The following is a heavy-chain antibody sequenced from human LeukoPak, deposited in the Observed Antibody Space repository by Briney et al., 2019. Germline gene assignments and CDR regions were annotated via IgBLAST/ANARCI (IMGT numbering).Heavy chain of an antibody. J-gene: IGHJ6*03. V-gene: IGHV5-51*01. D-gene: IGHD3-22*01. Sequence: GESLKISCKGSGYSFTSYWIGWVRQMPGKGLEWMGIIYPGDSDTRYSPSFQGQVTISADNSISTAYLQWSSLKASDTAMYYCARPYYYDSSGYPDYYYYYMDVWGKGTTVTVSS. CDR2: IYPGDSDT. CDR1: GYSFTSYW. CDR3: ARPYYYDSSGYPDYYYYYMDV.